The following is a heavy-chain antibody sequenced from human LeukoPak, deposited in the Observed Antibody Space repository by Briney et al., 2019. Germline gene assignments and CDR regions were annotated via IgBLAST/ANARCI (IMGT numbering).Heavy chain of an antibody. CDR2: IYFSGGT. V-gene: IGHV4-39*01. Sequence: SETLSLTCTVSGDSISSSNCYWGWIRQPPGKGLEWIGSIYFSGGTYYNASLKSRVTISVDTSKNQFSLKLSSVTPEDTAVYYCTRGAPVGSSREFDYWGQGTLVTVSS. D-gene: IGHD5-24*01. CDR1: GDSISSSNCY. CDR3: TRGAPVGSSREFDY. J-gene: IGHJ4*02.